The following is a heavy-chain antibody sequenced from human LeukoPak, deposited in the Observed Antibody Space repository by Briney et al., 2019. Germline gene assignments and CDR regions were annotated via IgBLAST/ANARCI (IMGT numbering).Heavy chain of an antibody. D-gene: IGHD2-15*01. CDR3: ARDGVVVSASYYYYYGMDV. CDR2: IWYDGSNK. CDR1: GFTFSTYG. J-gene: IGHJ6*02. V-gene: IGHV3-33*01. Sequence: GGSLRLSCAASGFTFSTYGTHWVRQAPGKGREWVGAIWYDGSNKYYADSVKGRLTISRDNSKNTLYQQMISLRAEDTAVYYCARDGVVVSASYYYYYGMDVWGQGTTVTVSS.